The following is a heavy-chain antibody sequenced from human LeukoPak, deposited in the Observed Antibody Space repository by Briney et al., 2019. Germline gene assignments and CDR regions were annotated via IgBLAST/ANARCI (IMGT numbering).Heavy chain of an antibody. Sequence: ASVKVSCKASGYTFTSYAMHWVRQAPGQRLEWMGWINPNSGGTNYAQKFQGRVTMTRDTSISTAYMELSSLRSEDTAVYYCARSNFYYGSGSSDYWGQGTLVTVSS. CDR3: ARSNFYYGSGSSDY. D-gene: IGHD3-10*01. V-gene: IGHV1-2*02. CDR1: GYTFTSYA. CDR2: INPNSGGT. J-gene: IGHJ4*02.